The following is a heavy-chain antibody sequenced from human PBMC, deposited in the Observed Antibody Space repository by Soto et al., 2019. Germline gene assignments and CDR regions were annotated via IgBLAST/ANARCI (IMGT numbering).Heavy chain of an antibody. J-gene: IGHJ4*02. CDR1: GGSFSGYY. V-gene: IGHV4-34*01. D-gene: IGHD6-13*01. CDR3: ARGTAPAAAAYDY. Sequence: SETLSLTCAVYGGSFSGYYWSWIRQPPGKGLGWIGEINHSGSTNYNPSLKRRVTISVDTSKNQFSLKLSSVTAADTAVYYCARGTAPAAAAYDYWGQGTLVTVSS. CDR2: INHSGST.